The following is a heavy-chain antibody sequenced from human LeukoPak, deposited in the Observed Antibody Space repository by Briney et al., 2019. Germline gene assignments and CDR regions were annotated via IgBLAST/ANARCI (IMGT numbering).Heavy chain of an antibody. CDR1: GFTFSSYW. J-gene: IGHJ4*02. CDR2: ISYDGSNK. D-gene: IGHD3-22*01. CDR3: AKDNYYDSSGSIDY. V-gene: IGHV3-30*18. Sequence: GGSLRLSCAASGFTFSSYWMSWVRQAPGKGLEWVAVISYDGSNKYYADSVKGRFTISRDNSKNTLYLQMNSLRAEDTAVYYCAKDNYYDSSGSIDYWGQGTLVTVSS.